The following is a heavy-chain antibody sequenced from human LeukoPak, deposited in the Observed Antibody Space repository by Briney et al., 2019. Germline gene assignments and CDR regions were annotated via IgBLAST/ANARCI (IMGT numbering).Heavy chain of an antibody. V-gene: IGHV4-4*07. CDR1: GGSISSYY. Sequence: PSETLSLTYTVSGGSISSYYWSWIRQPAGKGLEWIRRIYTSGSTNYNPSLKSRVTMSVDTSKNQFSLKLSSVTAADTAVYYCASTYYYDSSRYYYGWDYFDYWGQGTLVTVSS. D-gene: IGHD3-22*01. J-gene: IGHJ4*02. CDR3: ASTYYYDSSRYYYGWDYFDY. CDR2: IYTSGST.